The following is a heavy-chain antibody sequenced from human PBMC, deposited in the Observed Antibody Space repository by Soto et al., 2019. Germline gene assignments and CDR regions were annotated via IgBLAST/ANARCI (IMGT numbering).Heavy chain of an antibody. CDR3: AAWVDRTGHYWNSDL. J-gene: IGHJ2*01. D-gene: IGHD2-15*01. CDR2: IVVGSGNT. Sequence: QMQLVQSGPEVKKPGTSVKVSCKASGFTFTSSAMQWVRQARGQRLEWIGWIVVGSGNTNYAQKFQERATITRDMSXTTDYMELRSLRSEVTAVYYCAAWVDRTGHYWNSDLWGRGTLVTVSS. V-gene: IGHV1-58*02. CDR1: GFTFTSSA.